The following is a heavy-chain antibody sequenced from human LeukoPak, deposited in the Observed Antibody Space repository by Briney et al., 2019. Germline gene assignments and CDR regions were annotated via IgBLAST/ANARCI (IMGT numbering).Heavy chain of an antibody. CDR2: ISAYNGNT. CDR1: GYTFTSYG. V-gene: IGHV1-18*01. Sequence: VASVKVSCKASGYTFTSYGISWVRQAPGQGLEWMGWISAYNGNTNYAQKLQGRVTMTTDTSTSTAYMELRSLRSDDTAVYYRASSLLNYGDYYYYYYGMDVWGQGTTVTVSS. J-gene: IGHJ6*02. CDR3: ASSLLNYGDYYYYYYGMDV. D-gene: IGHD4-17*01.